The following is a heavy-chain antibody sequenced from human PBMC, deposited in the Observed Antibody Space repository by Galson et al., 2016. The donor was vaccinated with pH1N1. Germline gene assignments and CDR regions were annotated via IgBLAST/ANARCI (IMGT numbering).Heavy chain of an antibody. CDR1: GFTFSSYE. CDR3: AKDNRAIINYYYGMDV. CDR2: ISSSGSTI. Sequence: SLRLSCAASGFTFSSYEMNWVRQAPGKGLEWVSYISSSGSTIYYADSVKGRFTISRDNAKNSLYLQMNSLRAEDTAVYYCAKDNRAIINYYYGMDVWGQGTTVTVSS. J-gene: IGHJ6*02. D-gene: IGHD3-10*01. V-gene: IGHV3-48*03.